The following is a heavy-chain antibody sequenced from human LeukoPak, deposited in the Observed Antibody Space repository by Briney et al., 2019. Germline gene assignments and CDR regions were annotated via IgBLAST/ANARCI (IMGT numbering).Heavy chain of an antibody. CDR1: GGSISSSTYY. Sequence: SETLSLTCTVSGGSISSSTYYWDWIRQPPGKGLEWIGSIYYSGSTYYNPSLKSRVTISVDTSKNQFSLKLSSVTAADTAVYYCARDRGTAMVLDYWGQGTLVTVSS. D-gene: IGHD5-18*01. CDR2: IYYSGST. CDR3: ARDRGTAMVLDY. J-gene: IGHJ4*02. V-gene: IGHV4-39*07.